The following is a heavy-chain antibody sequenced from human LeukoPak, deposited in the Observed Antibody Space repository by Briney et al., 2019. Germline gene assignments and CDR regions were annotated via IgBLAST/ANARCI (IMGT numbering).Heavy chain of an antibody. CDR2: IDTSGRYV. CDR1: GFTFSNYW. V-gene: IGHV3-21*06. J-gene: IGHJ3*02. D-gene: IGHD3-10*01. CDR3: ARGRSITLLRGVAMSDGFDI. Sequence: GGSLRLSCAASGFTFSNYWMHWVRQAPGKGLEWVSFIDTSGRYVYYGDSVKGRFTISRDNAKNLLFLQMNGLRAEDTALYYCARGRSITLLRGVAMSDGFDIWGQGAMVAVSS.